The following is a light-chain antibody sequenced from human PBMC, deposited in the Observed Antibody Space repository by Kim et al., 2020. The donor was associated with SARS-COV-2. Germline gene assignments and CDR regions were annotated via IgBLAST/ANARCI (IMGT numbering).Light chain of an antibody. CDR1: QSVSSN. J-gene: IGKJ2*01. Sequence: SVSPTESATRSCRASQSVSSNLAWYQQKPGQAPRLLIYGASTRATGIPARFSGSGSGTEFTLTISSLQSEDFAVYYCQQYNNWLYTFGQGTKLEI. CDR2: GAS. CDR3: QQYNNWLYT. V-gene: IGKV3-15*01.